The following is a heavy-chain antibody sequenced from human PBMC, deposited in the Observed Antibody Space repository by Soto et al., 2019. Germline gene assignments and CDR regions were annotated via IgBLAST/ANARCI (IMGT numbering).Heavy chain of an antibody. D-gene: IGHD6-13*01. J-gene: IGHJ5*02. Sequence: GGSLRLSCAASGFTFSDYYMSWIRQAPGKGLEWVSYISSSSSYTNYADSVKGRFTISRDNAKNSLYLQMNSLRAEDTAVYYCARLAAAGTGWFDPWGQGTLVTVSS. CDR1: GFTFSDYY. CDR2: ISSSSSYT. CDR3: ARLAAAGTGWFDP. V-gene: IGHV3-11*06.